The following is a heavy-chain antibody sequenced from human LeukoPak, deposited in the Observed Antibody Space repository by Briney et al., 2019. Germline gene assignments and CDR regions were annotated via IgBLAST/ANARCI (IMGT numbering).Heavy chain of an antibody. CDR1: GFTFNNYD. J-gene: IGHJ4*02. CDR2: ISYDGSNK. V-gene: IGHV3-30*03. Sequence: PGGSLRLSCAAAGFTFNNYDMHWVRQAPGKGLEWVAVISYDGSNKYYADSVKGRFTISRDNSKNTPYLQMNSLRADDTAVYYCARGLYGSSWYGLDYWGQGTLVTVSS. D-gene: IGHD6-13*01. CDR3: ARGLYGSSWYGLDY.